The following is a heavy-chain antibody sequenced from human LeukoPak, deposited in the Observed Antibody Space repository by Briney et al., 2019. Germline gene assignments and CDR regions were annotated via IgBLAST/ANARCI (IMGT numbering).Heavy chain of an antibody. J-gene: IGHJ4*02. CDR2: IYGSGVST. CDR1: GFTFSNYA. V-gene: IGHV3-23*01. D-gene: IGHD1-26*01. Sequence: GGSLRLSCAASGFTFSNYALSWVRQAPGKGLEWVSSIYGSGVSTFYADSVQGRFTISRDNFQNTLSLQMNSLRADDTAVYYCAKDLGLSVGSTPFDYWGQGTLVTVSS. CDR3: AKDLGLSVGSTPFDY.